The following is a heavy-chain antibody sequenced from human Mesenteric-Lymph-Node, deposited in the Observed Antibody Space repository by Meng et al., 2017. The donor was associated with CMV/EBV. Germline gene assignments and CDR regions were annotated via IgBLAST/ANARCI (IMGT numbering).Heavy chain of an antibody. CDR3: ARDLTGFSTSSGAY. Sequence: SGYTFSSYVMRWVRKGPGQRLEWKGIINPSDCRTTCTKKFQGRVTMTRDSSTSTVYMELSNLRSDDTALYFCARDLTGFSTSSGAYWGQGTLVTVSS. CDR1: GYTFSSYV. CDR2: INPSDCRT. V-gene: IGHV1-46*01. D-gene: IGHD2-2*01. J-gene: IGHJ4*02.